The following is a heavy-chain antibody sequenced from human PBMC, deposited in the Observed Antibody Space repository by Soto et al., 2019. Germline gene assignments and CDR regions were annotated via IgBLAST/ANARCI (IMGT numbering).Heavy chain of an antibody. V-gene: IGHV5-10-1*01. CDR2: IDPSDSYA. Sequence: LGESLKISCKGSGYSFTTYWITWVRHVPGKGLEWMGRIDPSDSYANYSPSFQGHVTMSADKSISTAYLEWSSLKASDTAMYYCGRVRSDNAEGWFDPWGQGTLVTISS. CDR3: GRVRSDNAEGWFDP. CDR1: GYSFTTYW. J-gene: IGHJ5*02. D-gene: IGHD1-20*01.